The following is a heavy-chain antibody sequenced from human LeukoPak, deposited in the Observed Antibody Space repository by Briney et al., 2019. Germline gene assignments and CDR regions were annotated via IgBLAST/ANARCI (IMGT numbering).Heavy chain of an antibody. CDR3: ARVLHSGTIH. CDR1: GGTFSSYA. D-gene: IGHD1-26*01. J-gene: IGHJ4*02. V-gene: IGHV1-69*05. Sequence: ASVKVSCKASGGTFSSYAISWVRQAPGQRLEWMGRIIPIFGTANYAQKFQGRVTITTDESTSTAYMELSSLRSEDTAVYYCARVLHSGTIHWGQGTLVTVSS. CDR2: IIPIFGTA.